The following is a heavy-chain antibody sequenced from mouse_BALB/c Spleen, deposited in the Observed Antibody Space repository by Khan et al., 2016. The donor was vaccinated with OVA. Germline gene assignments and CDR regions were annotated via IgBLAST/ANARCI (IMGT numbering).Heavy chain of an antibody. D-gene: IGHD2-3*01. Sequence: VQLQQSGAELVRPGALVKLSCKASAFNIKDYYIHWIKQRPEQGLVWIGRLDPENDNTIYDPKFQGRASITSDTSSNTAYLQLSSLTSEDTAVYYCARDGYSPWFAYWGQGTLVTVSA. J-gene: IGHJ3*01. CDR3: ARDGYSPWFAY. V-gene: IGHV14-1*02. CDR1: AFNIKDYY. CDR2: LDPENDNT.